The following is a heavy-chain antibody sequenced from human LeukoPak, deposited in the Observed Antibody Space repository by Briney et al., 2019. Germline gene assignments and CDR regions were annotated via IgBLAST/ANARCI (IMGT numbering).Heavy chain of an antibody. D-gene: IGHD3/OR15-3a*01. Sequence: GGSLRLSCAASGFTFSSYDMHWVRQATGKGLEWVSAIGTAGDPYYPGSVKGRFTISRDNSKNTVSLQMNSLRAEDTAVYYCAKQMGDFGLVTGFDYWGQGTVVTVSS. J-gene: IGHJ4*02. CDR1: GFTFSSYD. V-gene: IGHV3-13*05. CDR3: AKQMGDFGLVTGFDY. CDR2: IGTAGDP.